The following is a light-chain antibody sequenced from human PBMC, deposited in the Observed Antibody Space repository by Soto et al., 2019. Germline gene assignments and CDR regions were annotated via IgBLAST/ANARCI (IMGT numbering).Light chain of an antibody. CDR3: QERSNWPL. CDR2: DAS. CDR1: QSVSSY. Sequence: EIVLTQSQATLSLSPRERATLSCSASQSVSSYLAWYQHKPGQAPRLRIYDASNRATGMPARFSGSGSGTDFTLTISSLEPEDVSVYYCQERSNWPLFGPGTKVDLK. V-gene: IGKV3-11*01. J-gene: IGKJ3*01.